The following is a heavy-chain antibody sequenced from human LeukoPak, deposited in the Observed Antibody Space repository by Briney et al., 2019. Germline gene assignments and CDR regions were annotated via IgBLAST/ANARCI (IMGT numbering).Heavy chain of an antibody. V-gene: IGHV4-59*01. J-gene: IGHJ4*02. CDR2: IYYSGST. D-gene: IGHD5-18*01. CDR3: ARQGYSLVRFDY. CDR1: GFTFSSYA. Sequence: GSLRLSCAASGFTFSSYAMSWVRQAPGKGLEWIGYIYYSGSTNYNPSLKSRVTISVDTSKNQFSLKLSSVTAADTAVYYCARQGYSLVRFDYWGQGTLVTVSS.